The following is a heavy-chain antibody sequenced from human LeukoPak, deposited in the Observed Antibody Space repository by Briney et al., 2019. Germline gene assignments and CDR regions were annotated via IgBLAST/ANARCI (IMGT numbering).Heavy chain of an antibody. D-gene: IGHD3-10*01. CDR2: IYHSGST. V-gene: IGHV4-38-2*01. CDR1: GYSISSGYY. J-gene: IGHJ3*02. CDR3: ARPGGFRDAFDI. Sequence: SETLSLTCAVSGYSISSGYYWGGIRQPPGKGLECIGSIYHSGSTYYNPSLKSRVTISVGTSKNQFSLTLSSVTAADTAVYYCARPGGFRDAFDIWGQGTMVTVSS.